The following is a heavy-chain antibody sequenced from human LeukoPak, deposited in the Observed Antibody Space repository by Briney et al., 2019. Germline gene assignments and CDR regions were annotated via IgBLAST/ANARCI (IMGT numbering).Heavy chain of an antibody. D-gene: IGHD2-2*01. CDR3: ARDPEGYCSSTSCYGGELHYFDY. CDR2: ISPSGGIT. CDR1: GFTFSSHG. Sequence: GGSLRLSCAASGFTFSSHGMNWVRQAPGKGLEWVSGISPSGGITYYTDSVKGRFTISRDNAKNSLYLQMNSLRAEDTAVYYCARDPEGYCSSTSCYGGELHYFDYWGQGTLVTVSS. V-gene: IGHV3-21*01. J-gene: IGHJ4*02.